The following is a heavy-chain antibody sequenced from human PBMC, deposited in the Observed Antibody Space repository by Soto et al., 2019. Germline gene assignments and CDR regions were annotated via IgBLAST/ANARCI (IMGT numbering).Heavy chain of an antibody. CDR2: FIPVFTTA. Sequence: QVPLVQSGAEVKKPGSSVKVSCKASGGSFSTYGISWVRQAPGQGLEWMGGFIPVFTTAKYAQKFQGRVSITADESTYTAYMELRSIRSEDTAVYFCARDVFDVSRTTVRHGALDIWGQGTVVTVSS. CDR3: ARDVFDVSRTTVRHGALDI. D-gene: IGHD4-17*01. CDR1: GGSFSTYG. V-gene: IGHV1-69*01. J-gene: IGHJ3*02.